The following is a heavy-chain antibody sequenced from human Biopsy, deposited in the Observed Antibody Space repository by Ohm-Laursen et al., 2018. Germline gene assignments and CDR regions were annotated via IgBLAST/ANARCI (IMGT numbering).Heavy chain of an antibody. D-gene: IGHD1-14*01. CDR1: DGSLSSYS. Sequence: SETLSLTCTVSDGSLSSYSWSWIRQPAGKGLEWIGQIYTSGITNYNPSLKSRVTMSVDTSKNKFSLRVSSVTAADTAVYYCARDRDRRGWFDPWGQGTLVIVSS. CDR2: IYTSGIT. J-gene: IGHJ5*02. CDR3: ARDRDRRGWFDP. V-gene: IGHV4-4*07.